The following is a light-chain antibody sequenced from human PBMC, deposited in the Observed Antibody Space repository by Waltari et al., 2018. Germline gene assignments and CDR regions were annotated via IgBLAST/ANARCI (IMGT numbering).Light chain of an antibody. CDR3: QQSYSTPYT. CDR2: ATS. Sequence: DIQMTQHPSSLSASVGARVTITCRASQSISSYLNWYQQKPGKAPKVLIYATSSLQSGVPSRFSGSGSGTDFTLTISSLQPEDFATYYCQQSYSTPYTFGQGTKLEIK. V-gene: IGKV1-39*01. J-gene: IGKJ2*01. CDR1: QSISSY.